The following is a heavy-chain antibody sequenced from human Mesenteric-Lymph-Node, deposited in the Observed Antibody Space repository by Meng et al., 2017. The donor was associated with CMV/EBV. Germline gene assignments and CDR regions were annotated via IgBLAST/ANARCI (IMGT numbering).Heavy chain of an antibody. Sequence: GGSLRLSCAASGFTFSTYAMSWVRQAPGKGLEWVANIKQDGYQKYYVDSVKGRFTISRDNAKNALYLQMNSLRVEDTVLYYGARVWRSGDWNNLFDYWGQATLVTVSS. D-gene: IGHD1-1*01. CDR3: ARVWRSGDWNNLFDY. CDR1: GFTFSTYA. CDR2: IKQDGYQK. J-gene: IGHJ4*02. V-gene: IGHV3-7*02.